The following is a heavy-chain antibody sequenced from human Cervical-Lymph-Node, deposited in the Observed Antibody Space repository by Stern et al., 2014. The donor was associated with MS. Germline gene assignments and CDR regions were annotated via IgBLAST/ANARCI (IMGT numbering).Heavy chain of an antibody. CDR1: GYTFAGYW. CDR3: ARQGGPEVEVAGNDDAFDI. CDR2: IYPGDSDT. J-gene: IGHJ3*02. V-gene: IGHV5-51*01. Sequence: EVQLVESGAEVKKPGESLKISCKGSGYTFAGYWIGWVRQMPGQGLEWMGVIYPGDSDTIYSPSLQGQVPISADKSTNTAYLQWSSLKASDTAMYFCARQGGPEVEVAGNDDAFDIWGQGTMVTVSS. D-gene: IGHD6-19*01.